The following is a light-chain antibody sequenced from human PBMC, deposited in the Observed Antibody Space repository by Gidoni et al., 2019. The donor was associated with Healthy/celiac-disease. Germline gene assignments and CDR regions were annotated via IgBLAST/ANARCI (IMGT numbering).Light chain of an antibody. CDR2: WAS. CDR1: QSVFYSSNNKNY. J-gene: IGKJ4*01. CDR3: QQYYSTPLT. V-gene: IGKV4-1*01. Sequence: DIVMTQSPDARAVSLGERATINCKSSQSVFYSSNNKNYLAWYQQKPGQPPKLLIYWASTRASGVPDRFSGSGSGTDFTLTISSLQAEDVAVYYCQQYYSTPLTFGGGTKVEIK.